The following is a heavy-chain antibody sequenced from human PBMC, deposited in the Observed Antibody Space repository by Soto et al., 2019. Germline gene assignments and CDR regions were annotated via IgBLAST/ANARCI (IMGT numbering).Heavy chain of an antibody. CDR2: ISSSSSTI. Sequence: GGSLRLSCAASGFTFSSYSMNWVRQAPGKGLEWVSYISSSSSTIYYADSVKGRFTISRDNAKNSLYLQMNSLRDEDTAVYYCARGETSSSWYDFDYWGQGTLVTSPQ. CDR1: GFTFSSYS. V-gene: IGHV3-48*02. CDR3: ARGETSSSWYDFDY. D-gene: IGHD6-13*01. J-gene: IGHJ4*02.